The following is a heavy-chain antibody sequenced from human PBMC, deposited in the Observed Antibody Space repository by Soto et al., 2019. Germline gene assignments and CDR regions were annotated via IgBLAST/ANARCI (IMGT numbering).Heavy chain of an antibody. D-gene: IGHD6-13*01. CDR1: GGTFNVYT. J-gene: IGHJ3*02. Sequence: QVQLVQSGAEVKKPGSSVKVSCKASGGTFNVYTIIWVRQAPGQGLEWMGRIIPMLAITNYAQRFQGRVTLTADTSTTTAYMALSSLTSEDTAVYYCALGSWSGETFDIWGQGTLVTVSS. CDR3: ALGSWSGETFDI. CDR2: IIPMLAIT. V-gene: IGHV1-69*02.